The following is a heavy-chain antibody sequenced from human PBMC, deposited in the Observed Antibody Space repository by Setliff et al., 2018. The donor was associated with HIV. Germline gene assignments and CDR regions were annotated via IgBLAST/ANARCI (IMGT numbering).Heavy chain of an antibody. V-gene: IGHV3-23*01. D-gene: IGHD3-10*01. Sequence: GSLRLSCAASELTFSNYAMTWVRQAPGKGLEWVSSLSGSGGSTYYADSVKGRFTISRDNSKNSLSLQMSSLGVEDTAVYYCARDARQGREGGGFDFWGQGSLVTVSS. CDR2: LSGSGGST. J-gene: IGHJ4*02. CDR1: ELTFSNYA. CDR3: ARDARQGREGGGFDF.